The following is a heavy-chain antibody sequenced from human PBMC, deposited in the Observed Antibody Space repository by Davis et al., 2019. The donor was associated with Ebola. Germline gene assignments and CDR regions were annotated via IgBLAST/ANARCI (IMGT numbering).Heavy chain of an antibody. CDR3: AGATGYYRHGMDV. V-gene: IGHV3-48*02. D-gene: IGHD3-9*01. Sequence: GGSLRFSCAASGFTFSIYSMNWVRQAPGKGLEWVSYISSSSSTTYYADSVKGRFTISRDNAKNSLYLQMNSLRDEDTAVYYCAGATGYYRHGMDVWGQGTTVTVSS. J-gene: IGHJ6*02. CDR1: GFTFSIYS. CDR2: ISSSSSTT.